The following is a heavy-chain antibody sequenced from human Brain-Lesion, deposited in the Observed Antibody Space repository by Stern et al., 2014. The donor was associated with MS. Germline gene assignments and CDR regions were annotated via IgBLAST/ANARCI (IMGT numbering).Heavy chain of an antibody. CDR3: ARGNYDVLTDNGGHGFDI. J-gene: IGHJ3*02. V-gene: IGHV4-61*02. CDR2: IYSSGST. Sequence: QLQLQESGPGLVKPSQTLSLTCTVSGGSISSGNYYWSWIRQPAGEGLEWIGRIYSSGSTQYNPPLKSRVTISADTSTNQFSLRRSSVTAADTAVYYCARGNYDVLTDNGGHGFDIWGQGTMVTVSS. CDR1: GGSISSGNYY. D-gene: IGHD3-9*01.